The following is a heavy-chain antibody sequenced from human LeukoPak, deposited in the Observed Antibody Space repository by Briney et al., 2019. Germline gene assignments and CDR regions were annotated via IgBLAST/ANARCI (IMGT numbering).Heavy chain of an antibody. Sequence: TGGSLRLSCAASGFTFSSYWMSWVRQAPGKGLEWVANIKQDGSEKYYVDSVKGRFTISRDNAKNSLYLQMNSLRAEDTAVYYCAREGDQLLYRYDYYVMDVWGQGTTVTVSS. CDR3: AREGDQLLYRYDYYVMDV. CDR2: IKQDGSEK. CDR1: GFTFSSYW. D-gene: IGHD2-2*02. V-gene: IGHV3-7*01. J-gene: IGHJ6*02.